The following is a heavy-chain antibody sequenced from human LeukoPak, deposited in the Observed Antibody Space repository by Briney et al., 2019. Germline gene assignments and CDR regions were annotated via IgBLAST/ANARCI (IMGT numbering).Heavy chain of an antibody. CDR3: ARDFTSIYDILTGHFDY. J-gene: IGHJ4*02. CDR2: ISSSGSTI. D-gene: IGHD3-9*01. CDR1: GFTFSDYY. Sequence: PGGSLRLSCAASGFTFSDYYMSWIRQAPGKGVEWVSYISSSGSTIYYADSVKGRFTISRDNAKNSLYLQMNSLRAEDTAVYYCARDFTSIYDILTGHFDYWGQGTLVTVSS. V-gene: IGHV3-11*01.